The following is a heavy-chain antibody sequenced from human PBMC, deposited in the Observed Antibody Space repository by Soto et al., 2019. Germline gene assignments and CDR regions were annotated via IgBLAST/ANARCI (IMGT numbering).Heavy chain of an antibody. V-gene: IGHV1-69*13. J-gene: IGHJ6*02. CDR3: ARGALTTLAYYYGMDV. D-gene: IGHD4-4*01. Sequence: SVKVSCKASGGTFSSYTMSWVRESAGQGLEWMGGIIPIFGTTTYAHKFQGRVTITADESTSTVYMELSSLRGEDTAVYYCARGALTTLAYYYGMDVWGQGTTVTVSS. CDR2: IIPIFGTT. CDR1: GGTFSSYT.